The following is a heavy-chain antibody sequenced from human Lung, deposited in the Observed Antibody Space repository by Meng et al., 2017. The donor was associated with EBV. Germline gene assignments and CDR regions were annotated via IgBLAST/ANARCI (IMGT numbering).Heavy chain of an antibody. V-gene: IGHV4-4*02. Sequence: QVRLQEPGPGLGKPSGTLSLTCTVSGDSISSDIWWSWVRQPPGKGLEWIGEVYHRGDTNYNPSLRSRVVISVDRSKNQFSLNLSSVTAADTAVYYCGRDQGRQLINHWGQGTLVTVSS. CDR3: GRDQGRQLINH. J-gene: IGHJ4*02. CDR1: GDSISSDIW. CDR2: VYHRGDT. D-gene: IGHD1-1*01.